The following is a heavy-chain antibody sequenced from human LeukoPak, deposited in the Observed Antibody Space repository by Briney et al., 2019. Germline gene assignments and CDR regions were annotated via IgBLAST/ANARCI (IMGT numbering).Heavy chain of an antibody. V-gene: IGHV3-30*02. Sequence: GGSLRLSCAASGFTFHDYAMHWVRQAPGKGLEWVAFIRYDGSNKYYADSVKGRFTISGDNSKNTVYLQMNSLRAEDTAVYYCARANYYDSSGPCWGQGTLVTVSS. CDR1: GFTFHDYA. CDR2: IRYDGSNK. J-gene: IGHJ4*02. D-gene: IGHD3-22*01. CDR3: ARANYYDSSGPC.